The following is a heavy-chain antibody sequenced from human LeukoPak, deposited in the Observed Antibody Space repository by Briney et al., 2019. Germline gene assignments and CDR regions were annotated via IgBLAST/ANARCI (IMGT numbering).Heavy chain of an antibody. CDR1: GYTFTDYY. Sequence: ASVKVSCKASGYTFTDYYMHWVRQAPGQGLEWMGWINPNSGGTNCAQKFQGRVTMTRDTSISTAYMELSRLRSDDTAVYYCATVHHRYYDFWSGYYTTNYWGQGTLVTVSS. CDR2: INPNSGGT. J-gene: IGHJ4*02. D-gene: IGHD3-3*01. V-gene: IGHV1-2*02. CDR3: ATVHHRYYDFWSGYYTTNY.